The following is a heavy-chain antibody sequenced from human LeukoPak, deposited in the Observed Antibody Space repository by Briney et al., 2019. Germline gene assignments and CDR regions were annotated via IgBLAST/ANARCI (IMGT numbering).Heavy chain of an antibody. CDR2: ISSSSSYI. V-gene: IGHV3-21*01. D-gene: IGHD3-9*01. CDR3: ARDPITTDYDILTAPEDDNWFDP. CDR1: GFTFSSYS. J-gene: IGHJ5*02. Sequence: PGGSLRLSCAASGFTFSSYSMNWVRQAPGKGLEWVSSISSSSSYIYYADSVKGRFTISRDNAKNSLYLQMNSLRAEDTAVYYCARDPITTDYDILTAPEDDNWFDPWGQGTLVTVSS.